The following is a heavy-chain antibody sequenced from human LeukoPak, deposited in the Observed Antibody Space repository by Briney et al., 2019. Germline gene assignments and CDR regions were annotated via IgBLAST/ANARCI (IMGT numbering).Heavy chain of an antibody. CDR3: ARVIHLGELSLYDY. CDR2: IDPSDSYT. Sequence: GESLKISCKGSGYSFTTYWITWVRQMPGKGQEWMGRIDPSDSYTNYSPSFQGHVTISADKSISTAYLQWSSLKASDTAMYYCARVIHLGELSLYDYWGQGTLVTVSS. J-gene: IGHJ4*02. CDR1: GYSFTTYW. D-gene: IGHD3-16*02. V-gene: IGHV5-10-1*01.